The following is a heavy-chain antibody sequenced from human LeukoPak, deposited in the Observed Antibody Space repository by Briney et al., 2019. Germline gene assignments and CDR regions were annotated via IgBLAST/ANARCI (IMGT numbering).Heavy chain of an antibody. Sequence: GGSLRLSCAASGFTFSSYGMHWVRQAPGKGLEWVAVISYDGSNKYYADSVKGRFTISRDNSKNTLYLQMNSLRAEDTAVYYCAKDGYGSGSSNYFDYWGQGTLVTVSS. J-gene: IGHJ4*02. CDR1: GFTFSSYG. D-gene: IGHD3-10*01. CDR2: ISYDGSNK. V-gene: IGHV3-30*18. CDR3: AKDGYGSGSSNYFDY.